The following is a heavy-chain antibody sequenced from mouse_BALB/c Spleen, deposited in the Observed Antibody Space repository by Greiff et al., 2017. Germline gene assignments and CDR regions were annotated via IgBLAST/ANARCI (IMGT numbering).Heavy chain of an antibody. D-gene: IGHD2-2*01. Sequence: EVMLVESGGGLVQPGGSLRLSCATSGFTFTDYYMSWVRQPPGKALEWLGFIRNKANGYTTEYSASVKGRFTISRDNSQSILYLQMNTLRAEDSATYYCARDLWFYAMDYWGQGTSVTVSS. CDR2: IRNKANGYTT. CDR1: GFTFTDYY. J-gene: IGHJ4*01. V-gene: IGHV7-3*02. CDR3: ARDLWFYAMDY.